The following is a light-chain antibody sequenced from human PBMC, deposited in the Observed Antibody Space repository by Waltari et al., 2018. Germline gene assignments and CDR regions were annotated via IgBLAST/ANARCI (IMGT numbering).Light chain of an antibody. J-gene: IGLJ1*01. CDR3: ASWDDRLSGYV. V-gene: IGLV1-47*01. CDR2: KNY. Sequence: QSVLTQPPAASGTPGQRVPISCSGSRSNIGNNLVYWYQQFPGPAPKLLIYKNYERPSGVPDRFSGSRSGTSASLAISGLRSEDEADYYCASWDDRLSGYVFGPGTKVIVL. CDR1: RSNIGNNL.